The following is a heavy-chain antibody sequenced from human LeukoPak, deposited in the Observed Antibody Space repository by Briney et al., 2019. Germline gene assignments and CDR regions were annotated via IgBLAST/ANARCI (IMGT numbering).Heavy chain of an antibody. D-gene: IGHD5-12*01. J-gene: IGHJ4*02. CDR3: AKDGGTGYDYKPDYFDY. CDR2: ISDSGGST. CDR1: GFTLRSYA. V-gene: IGHV3-23*01. Sequence: GGSLTLSCAPSGFTLRSYAMSWVRQAPGKGLEWVSAISDSGGSTYYADSMKGRFTISRDNSKSTLYLQMNSLRAEDTAVYYCAKDGGTGYDYKPDYFDYWGQGTLVSVSS.